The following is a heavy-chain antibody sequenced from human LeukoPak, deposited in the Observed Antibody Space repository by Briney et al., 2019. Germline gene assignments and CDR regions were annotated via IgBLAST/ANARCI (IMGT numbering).Heavy chain of an antibody. Sequence: GGSLRLSCAASGFTFSSYWMNWARQAPGKGREWVASINHNGNVNYYVDSVKGRFTISRDNAKNSLYLQMSNLRAEDTAVYYCARGTRYYYDSSDQYNWFDPWGQGTLVTVSS. CDR3: ARGTRYYYDSSDQYNWFDP. D-gene: IGHD3-22*01. V-gene: IGHV3-7*03. CDR2: INHNGNVN. J-gene: IGHJ5*02. CDR1: GFTFSSYW.